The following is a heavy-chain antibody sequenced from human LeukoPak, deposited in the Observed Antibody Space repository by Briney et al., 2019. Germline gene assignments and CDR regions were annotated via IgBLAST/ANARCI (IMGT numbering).Heavy chain of an antibody. CDR2: INGGGGSP. J-gene: IGHJ4*02. CDR3: AKEGSLLVKTFLDY. Sequence: HAGGPLRLSGAASGLTFSSYTMSWVRQAPGKGLDGVSPINGGGGSPSYADSVKGRFTISRDNSKSTLYLQLNSLRAEDTAVYYCAKEGSLLVKTFLDYWGQGTLVIVSS. V-gene: IGHV3-23*01. D-gene: IGHD3-22*01. CDR1: GLTFSSYT.